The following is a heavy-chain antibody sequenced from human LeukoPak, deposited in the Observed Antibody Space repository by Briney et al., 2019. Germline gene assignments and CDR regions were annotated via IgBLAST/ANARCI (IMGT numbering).Heavy chain of an antibody. V-gene: IGHV1-2*02. Sequence: ASVKVSCKASGYTFTGYYMHWVRQAPGQGLEWMGWINPNSGGTNYAQKFQGRVIMTRDTSINTAYKELSRLRSDDTALYYCARDRRSYDSSGYYSIYFDYWGQGTLVTVSS. CDR2: INPNSGGT. CDR1: GYTFTGYY. J-gene: IGHJ4*02. CDR3: ARDRRSYDSSGYYSIYFDY. D-gene: IGHD3-22*01.